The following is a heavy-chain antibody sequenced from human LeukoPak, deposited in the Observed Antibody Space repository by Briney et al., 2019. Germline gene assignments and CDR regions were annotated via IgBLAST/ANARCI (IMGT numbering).Heavy chain of an antibody. J-gene: IGHJ4*02. CDR1: GFTFSSYT. Sequence: GGSLRLSCAASGFTFSSYTMNWVRQAPGKGLEWVSSITSSSSYVYYADSVKGRFTVPRDNAKNSLYLQMNSLRAEDTAVYYCARVRRYCSSTSCYADYWGQGTLVTVSS. V-gene: IGHV3-21*01. CDR2: ITSSSSYV. CDR3: ARVRRYCSSTSCYADY. D-gene: IGHD2-2*01.